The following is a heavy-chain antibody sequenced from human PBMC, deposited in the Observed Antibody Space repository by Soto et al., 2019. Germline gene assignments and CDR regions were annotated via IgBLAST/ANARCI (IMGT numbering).Heavy chain of an antibody. CDR1: GGSISSGGYY. Sequence: SETLSLTCTVSGGSISSGGYYWSWIRQHPGKGLEWIGYIYYSGSTNYNPSLKSRVTTSVDTSKNQFSLKLSSVTAADTAVYYCASLIAVAGTDAPGWFDPWGQGTLVTVSS. D-gene: IGHD6-19*01. V-gene: IGHV4-61*08. CDR2: IYYSGST. J-gene: IGHJ5*02. CDR3: ASLIAVAGTDAPGWFDP.